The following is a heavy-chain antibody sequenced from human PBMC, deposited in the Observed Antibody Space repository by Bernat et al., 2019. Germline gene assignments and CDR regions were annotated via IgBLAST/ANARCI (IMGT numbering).Heavy chain of an antibody. Sequence: EVQLLESGGGLVQPGGSLRLSCAASGFTFSSYAMSWVRQAPGKGLEWVSAISGSGGSTYYADSVKGRFTISRDNSKNTLYLQMNSLRAEDTAVYYCAREGWVYEIPPRVYGMDVWGQGTTVTVSS. D-gene: IGHD2/OR15-2a*01. CDR1: GFTFSSYA. CDR2: ISGSGGST. J-gene: IGHJ6*02. V-gene: IGHV3-23*01. CDR3: AREGWVYEIPPRVYGMDV.